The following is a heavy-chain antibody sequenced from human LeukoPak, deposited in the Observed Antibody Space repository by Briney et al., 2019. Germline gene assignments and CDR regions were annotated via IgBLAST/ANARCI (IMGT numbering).Heavy chain of an antibody. J-gene: IGHJ4*02. CDR1: SGSISTSNYY. Sequence: PSETLSLTCAVSSGSISTSNYYWGWIRQPPGKGLEWIGSIYYDGSTYYNPSLKSRVTISVDKSKNQFSLKLSSVTAADTAVYYCARDKMGGFDYWGQGTLVTVSS. D-gene: IGHD3-16*01. V-gene: IGHV4-39*07. CDR2: IYYDGST. CDR3: ARDKMGGFDY.